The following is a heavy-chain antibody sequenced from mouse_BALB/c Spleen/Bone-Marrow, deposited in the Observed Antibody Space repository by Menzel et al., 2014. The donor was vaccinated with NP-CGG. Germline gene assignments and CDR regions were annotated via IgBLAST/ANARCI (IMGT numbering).Heavy chain of an antibody. D-gene: IGHD1-1*01. V-gene: IGHV1-84*02. Sequence: QVQLKDSGPELVKPGASVKISCKASGYTFTDYYINWVKQKPGQGLEWIGWIYPGGGNTKYNEKFKGKATLTVDTSSSTAYMQLSSLTSEDTAVYFCARPPYYYGSSYYWYFDVWGAGTTVTVSS. CDR2: IYPGGGNT. CDR1: GYTFTDYY. J-gene: IGHJ1*01. CDR3: ARPPYYYGSSYYWYFDV.